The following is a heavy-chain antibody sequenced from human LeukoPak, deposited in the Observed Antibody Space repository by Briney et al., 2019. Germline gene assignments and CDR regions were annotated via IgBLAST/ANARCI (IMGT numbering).Heavy chain of an antibody. V-gene: IGHV1-69*01. CDR2: IIPIFGTA. Sequence: ASVKVSCKASGGTFSSYAISWVRQAPGQGLEWMGGIIPIFGTANYAQKFQGRVTITADESTSTAYMELSSLRSEDTAVYYCARVMVAATHPDHWGQGTLVTVSS. J-gene: IGHJ4*02. D-gene: IGHD2-15*01. CDR3: ARVMVAATHPDH. CDR1: GGTFSSYA.